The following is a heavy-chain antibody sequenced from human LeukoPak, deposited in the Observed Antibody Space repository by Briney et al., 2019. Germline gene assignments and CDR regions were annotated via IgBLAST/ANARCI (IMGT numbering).Heavy chain of an antibody. CDR3: ARGRNWFDP. CDR1: GFTFSSYA. Sequence: GGSLRLSCAAPGFTFSSYAMHWVRQAPGKGLEWVAVISYDGDNKYYADSVKGRFTISRDNSKNTLYLQMNSLRAEDTAVYYCARGRNWFDPWGQGTLVTVSS. CDR2: ISYDGDNK. J-gene: IGHJ5*02. V-gene: IGHV3-30-3*01.